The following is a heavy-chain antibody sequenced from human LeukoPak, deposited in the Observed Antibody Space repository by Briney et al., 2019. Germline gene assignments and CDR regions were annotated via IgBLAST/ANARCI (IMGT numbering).Heavy chain of an antibody. CDR2: IYYSGST. Sequence: PSETLSLTCTVSGGSVSSGSYYWSWIRQPPGKGLEWIGYIYYSGSTNYNPSLKSRVTISVDTSKNQFSLKLSSVTAADTAVYYCARDYWNDYFDYWGQGTLVTVSS. V-gene: IGHV4-61*01. D-gene: IGHD1-1*01. J-gene: IGHJ4*02. CDR3: ARDYWNDYFDY. CDR1: GGSVSSGSYY.